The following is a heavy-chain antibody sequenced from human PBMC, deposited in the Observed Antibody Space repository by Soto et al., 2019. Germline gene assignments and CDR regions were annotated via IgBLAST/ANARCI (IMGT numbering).Heavy chain of an antibody. CDR1: GGTFSSYA. D-gene: IGHD1-20*01. Sequence: SVKVSCKASGGTFSSYAISWVRQAPGQGLEWMGGIIPIFGTANYAQKFQGSVTITADESTSTAYMELSSLRSEDTAVYYCARDDRRYYYDYWGQGTLVTVSS. CDR2: IIPIFGTA. CDR3: ARDDRRYYYDY. J-gene: IGHJ4*02. V-gene: IGHV1-69*13.